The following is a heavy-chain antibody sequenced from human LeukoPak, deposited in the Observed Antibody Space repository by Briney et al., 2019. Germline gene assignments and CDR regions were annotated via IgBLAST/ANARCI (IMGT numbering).Heavy chain of an antibody. J-gene: IGHJ5*02. D-gene: IGHD3-9*01. Sequence: GGSLRLSCAASGFTFSSFAMHWVRQAPGKGLEWVAVISYEGTNNHYVDSVKGRFTVSRDNSKNTLYLQMNSLRAEDTAVYYCAGGSGYLITSWGQGTLVTVSS. V-gene: IGHV3-30*04. CDR1: GFTFSSFA. CDR3: AGGSGYLITS. CDR2: ISYEGTNN.